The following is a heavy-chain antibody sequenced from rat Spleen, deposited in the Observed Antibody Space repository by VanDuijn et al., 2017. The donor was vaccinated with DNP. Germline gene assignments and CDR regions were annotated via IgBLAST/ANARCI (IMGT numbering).Heavy chain of an antibody. J-gene: IGHJ3*01. V-gene: IGHV2-19*01. CDR3: THSGQSYYYGSPFAY. D-gene: IGHD1-2*01. Sequence: QVQLKESGPGLVQPSQTLSLTCTVSGFPSTDYSVHWVRQPPGKGLEWLGRIRSGGSTAYNSGLKPSLSICRDHSMCQVFLRMNSLQTEDTAIYFCTHSGQSYYYGSPFAYWGQGTLVTVSS. CDR2: IRSGGST. CDR1: GFPSTDYS.